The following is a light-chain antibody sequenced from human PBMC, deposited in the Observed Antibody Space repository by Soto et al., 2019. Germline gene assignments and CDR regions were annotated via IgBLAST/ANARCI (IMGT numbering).Light chain of an antibody. CDR3: QQYNTFSFT. J-gene: IGKJ2*01. CDR2: AAS. CDR1: QNINTW. V-gene: IGKV1-5*01. Sequence: DIQMTQSPSTLSASVGDRVTITCRASQNINTWLAWYQQKPGKAPKLLIYAASSLQGGVPSRFSGSGSGTQFTLTISSLQPHDFAIYYCQQYNTFSFTFGQGTKLEIQ.